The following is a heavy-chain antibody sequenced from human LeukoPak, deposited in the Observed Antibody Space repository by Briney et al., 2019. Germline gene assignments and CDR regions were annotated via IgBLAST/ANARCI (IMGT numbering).Heavy chain of an antibody. D-gene: IGHD2-8*01. Sequence: ASVKVSCKASGYTFTSYAMNWVRQAPGQGLEWMGWINTNTGNPTYAQGFTGRFVFSLDTSVSTAHLQISSLKAEDTAVYYCARARPEYCTNGVCYVNWFDPWGQGTLVTVSS. CDR3: ARARPEYCTNGVCYVNWFDP. J-gene: IGHJ5*02. V-gene: IGHV7-4-1*02. CDR1: GYTFTSYA. CDR2: INTNTGNP.